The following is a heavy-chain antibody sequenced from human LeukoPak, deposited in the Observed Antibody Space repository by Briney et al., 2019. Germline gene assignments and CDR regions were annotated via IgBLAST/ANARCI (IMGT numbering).Heavy chain of an antibody. Sequence: GGSLRLSCAASGFTVSSNYMSWVRQAPGKGLEWVSVIYSDGSTYYADSVKGRFTISRDNSKNTLYLQMNSLRAEDTAVYYRARVRYYGSGRGAFDIWGQGTMVTVSS. D-gene: IGHD3-10*01. J-gene: IGHJ3*02. CDR2: IYSDGST. CDR1: GFTVSSNY. CDR3: ARVRYYGSGRGAFDI. V-gene: IGHV3-53*01.